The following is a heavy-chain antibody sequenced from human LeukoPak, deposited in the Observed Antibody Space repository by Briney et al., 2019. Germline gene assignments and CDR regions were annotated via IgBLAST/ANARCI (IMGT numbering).Heavy chain of an antibody. CDR3: ARDQGVYDSSGYYYGVWFDP. CDR1: GGSISSYY. Sequence: PSETLSLTRTVSGGSISSYYWSWIRQPPGKGLEWIGYIYYSGSTNYNPSLKSRVTISVDTSKNQFSLKLSSVTAADTAVYYCARDQGVYDSSGYYYGVWFDPWGQGTLVTVSS. J-gene: IGHJ5*02. D-gene: IGHD3-22*01. CDR2: IYYSGST. V-gene: IGHV4-59*01.